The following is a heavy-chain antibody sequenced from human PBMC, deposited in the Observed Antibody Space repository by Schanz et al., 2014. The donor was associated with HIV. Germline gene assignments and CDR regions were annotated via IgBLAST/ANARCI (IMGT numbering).Heavy chain of an antibody. CDR2: ISSSSSYL. V-gene: IGHV3-21*02. J-gene: IGHJ4*02. CDR3: ARDGYNSMSRKVYYFDY. D-gene: IGHD1-1*01. CDR1: GFTLSGYS. Sequence: EVQLMESGGRLVKPGESLILSCVTSGFTLSGYSMNWVRQAPGKGLEWVSSISSSSSYLYYADSVKGRFTISRDNAQNLLVLQLSGLRAEDTAVYFCARDGYNSMSRKVYYFDYWGLGTQVTVST.